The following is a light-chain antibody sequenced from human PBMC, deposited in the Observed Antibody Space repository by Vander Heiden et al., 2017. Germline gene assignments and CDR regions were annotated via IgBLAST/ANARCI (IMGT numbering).Light chain of an antibody. CDR1: QGINSY. CDR2: ATS. J-gene: IGKJ3*01. V-gene: IGKV1-9*01. CDR3: QQLYSYPLFT. Sequence: DIQLTQSPSFLSASVGDRVTITCRASQGINSYLAWYQQKPGKAPKLLIYATSTLKSGVPSRFSGSGCGTDFTLTISSRQPEDFATYYCQQLYSYPLFTFGHGTKVDFK.